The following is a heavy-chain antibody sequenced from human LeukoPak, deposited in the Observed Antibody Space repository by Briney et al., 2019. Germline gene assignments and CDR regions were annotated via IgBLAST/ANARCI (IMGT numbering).Heavy chain of an antibody. CDR2: IKEDGSVK. Sequence: PGGSLRLSCAASGFTFSSIWMTWVRQAPGKGLEWVGNIKEDGSVKYYVGSVKGRFTISRDNAKNSLYLLMNSLRAEDTAVYYCASQSFGRFDPWGQGTRVTVSS. D-gene: IGHD3-16*01. CDR3: ASQSFGRFDP. CDR1: GFTFSSIW. J-gene: IGHJ5*02. V-gene: IGHV3-7*02.